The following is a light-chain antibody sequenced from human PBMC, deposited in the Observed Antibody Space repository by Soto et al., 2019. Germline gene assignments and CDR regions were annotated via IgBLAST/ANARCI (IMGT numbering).Light chain of an antibody. J-gene: IGKJ1*01. CDR3: QQYNSYSWT. CDR1: QSISSW. V-gene: IGKV1-5*01. Sequence: DIQMTQSPSTLSASVGDRVTITCRASQSISSWLAWYQQKPGKAPKLLIYDASILESGVPSRFSGSRSGTEFTLTISSMQPDDFATYYCQQYNSYSWTFGQGTKVEIK. CDR2: DAS.